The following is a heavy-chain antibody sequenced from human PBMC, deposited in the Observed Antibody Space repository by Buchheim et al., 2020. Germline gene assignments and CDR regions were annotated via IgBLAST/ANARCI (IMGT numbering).Heavy chain of an antibody. CDR1: VYTFTTYY. D-gene: IGHD1-26*01. Sequence: QVQLVQSGAEVKKPGASVKVSCKASVYTFTTYYILWVRQAPGQGLEWMGFINPSGGSTSYAQMFQGSVIMTRDTSTSTVYMELISLRSEDTAVYYCARNSGSGFDYWGQGTL. CDR3: ARNSGSGFDY. J-gene: IGHJ4*02. CDR2: INPSGGST. V-gene: IGHV1-46*01.